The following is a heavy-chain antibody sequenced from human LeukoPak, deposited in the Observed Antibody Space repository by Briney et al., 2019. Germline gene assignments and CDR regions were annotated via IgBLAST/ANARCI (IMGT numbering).Heavy chain of an antibody. V-gene: IGHV3-21*01. J-gene: IGHJ4*02. Sequence: PGGSLRLSCAASGFTLSLYSMNWVRQAPGKGLEWASSISSSGSIIYYADSVKGRFTISRDDAKNSLYLQMSSLRAEDTAVYYCARDRSSTWYSDWGQGTLVTVSS. CDR3: ARDRSSTWYSD. CDR1: GFTLSLYS. D-gene: IGHD6-13*01. CDR2: ISSSGSII.